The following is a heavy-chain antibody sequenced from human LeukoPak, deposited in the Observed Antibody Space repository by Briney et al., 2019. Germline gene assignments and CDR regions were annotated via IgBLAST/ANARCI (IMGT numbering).Heavy chain of an antibody. V-gene: IGHV4-59*01. CDR2: IYYSGST. J-gene: IGHJ3*02. CDR1: GGSISSYY. CDR3: ARVGVLDDAFDI. D-gene: IGHD3-16*01. Sequence: SETLSLTCTVSGGSISSYYWSWIRQPPGKGLEWIGYIYYSGSTNYNPSLKSRVTISVDTSKNQFSLKLSSVTAADTAVYYCARVGVLDDAFDIWGQGTMVTVSS.